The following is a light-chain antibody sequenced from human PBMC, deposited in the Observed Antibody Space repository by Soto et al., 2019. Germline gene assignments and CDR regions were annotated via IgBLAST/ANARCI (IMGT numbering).Light chain of an antibody. CDR2: DTS. CDR1: QSVSSL. CDR3: QQYNTWPYT. Sequence: IVLTQSPATLSVSPGERATLSCRASQSVSSLLAWYQQKPRQPPRLLIYDTSITATGIPARFSGSGSGTDFTLTISSRQSEDFAIYYCQQYNTWPYTFGQGTKLEIK. J-gene: IGKJ2*01. V-gene: IGKV3-15*01.